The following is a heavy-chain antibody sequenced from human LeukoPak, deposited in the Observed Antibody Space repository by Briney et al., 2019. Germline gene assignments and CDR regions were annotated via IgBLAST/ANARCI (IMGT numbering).Heavy chain of an antibody. CDR2: INPNSGGT. CDR3: ARDSFLMVRGVIIPPLDY. Sequence: ASVKVSCKASGYTFTGYYMHWVRQAPGQGLEWMGWINPNSGGTNYAQKFQGRVTMTRDTSISTAYMELSRLRSDDTAVYYCARDSFLMVRGVIIPPLDYWGQGNLVTVSS. V-gene: IGHV1-2*02. D-gene: IGHD3-10*01. J-gene: IGHJ4*02. CDR1: GYTFTGYY.